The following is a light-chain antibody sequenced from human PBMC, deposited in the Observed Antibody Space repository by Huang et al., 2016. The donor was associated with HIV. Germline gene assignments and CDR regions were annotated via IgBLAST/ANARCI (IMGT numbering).Light chain of an antibody. CDR1: QDITND. CDR3: LQDFNYPRT. J-gene: IGKJ1*01. V-gene: IGKV1-6*02. CDR2: AAS. Sequence: AIRLTQSPSSLSASVGDRVTITCRASQDITNDLGWYQQKPGKAPKLLISAASTLRSGVPSRFSGSGSGTDFTLTISSLQPEDFATYFCLQDFNYPRTFGQGTRVEIK.